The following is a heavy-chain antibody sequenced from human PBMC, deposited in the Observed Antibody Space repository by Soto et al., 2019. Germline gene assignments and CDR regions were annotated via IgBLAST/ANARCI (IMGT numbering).Heavy chain of an antibody. CDR1: GFTFSSYA. CDR3: VKTKPVTTVTTNLGYFDY. V-gene: IGHV3-64D*08. CDR2: ISSNGGST. Sequence: GGSLRLSCSASGFTFSSYAMHWVRQAPGKGLEYVSAISSNGGSTYYADSVKGRFTISRDNSKNTLYLQMSSLRAEDTAVYYCVKTKPVTTVTTNLGYFDYWGQGTLVTVSS. J-gene: IGHJ4*02. D-gene: IGHD4-17*01.